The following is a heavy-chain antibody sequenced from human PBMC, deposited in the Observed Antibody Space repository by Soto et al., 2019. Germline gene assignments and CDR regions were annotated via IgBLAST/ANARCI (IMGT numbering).Heavy chain of an antibody. CDR3: ARGGRVGWELLPADY. J-gene: IGHJ4*02. Sequence: QVQLVESGGGVVQPGRSLRLSCAASGFTFSSYAMHWVRQAPGKGLEWVAVISYDGSNKYYADSVKGRFTISRDNSKNTLYLQRNSLRAEDTAVYYCARGGRVGWELLPADYWGQGTLVTVSS. CDR2: ISYDGSNK. D-gene: IGHD1-26*01. CDR1: GFTFSSYA. V-gene: IGHV3-30-3*01.